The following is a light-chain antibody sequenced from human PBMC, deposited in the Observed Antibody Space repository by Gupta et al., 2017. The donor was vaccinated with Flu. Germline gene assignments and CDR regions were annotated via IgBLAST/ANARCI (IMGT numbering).Light chain of an antibody. CDR2: AAS. CDR1: QGISNY. Sequence: PASLSSSVGDRVTITCRASQGISNYLAWYQQKPGKGPKLLIYAASTLESGVPSRFSGSGSGTDFTLTISSLQPEDVATYYCQKDNSAPPTFGQGTKVEIK. CDR3: QKDNSAPPT. J-gene: IGKJ1*01. V-gene: IGKV1-27*01.